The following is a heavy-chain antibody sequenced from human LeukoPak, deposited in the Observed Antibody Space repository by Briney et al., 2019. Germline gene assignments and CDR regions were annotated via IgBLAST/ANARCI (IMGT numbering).Heavy chain of an antibody. CDR3: ARDMTSSGYSYGYTGNFDY. V-gene: IGHV4-59*01. J-gene: IGHJ4*02. D-gene: IGHD5-18*01. Sequence: SETLSLTCTVSGGSISSYYWSWIRQPPGRGLEWIGYIYYSGSTNYNPSLKSRVTISVDTSKNQFSLKLSSVTAADTAVYYCARDMTSSGYSYGYTGNFDYWGQGTLVTVSS. CDR2: IYYSGST. CDR1: GGSISSYY.